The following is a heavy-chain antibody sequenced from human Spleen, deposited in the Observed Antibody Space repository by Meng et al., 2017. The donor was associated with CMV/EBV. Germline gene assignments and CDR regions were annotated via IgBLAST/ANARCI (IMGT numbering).Heavy chain of an antibody. V-gene: IGHV4-61*01. CDR2: IYYSGST. Sequence: SETLSLTCTISGGSVSSDSYYGTWIRQPPGMGLEWIGYIYYSGSTTYNPSLKSRVLISIDTSKNQFSLKLRSVTAADTAVYYCARETIQHWFDPWGQGTLVTVSS. J-gene: IGHJ5*02. CDR1: GGSVSSDSYY. CDR3: ARETIQHWFDP. D-gene: IGHD5-18*01.